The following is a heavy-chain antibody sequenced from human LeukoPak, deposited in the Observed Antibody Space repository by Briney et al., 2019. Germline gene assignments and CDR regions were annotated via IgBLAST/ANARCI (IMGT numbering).Heavy chain of an antibody. V-gene: IGHV1-8*01. J-gene: IGHJ6*03. D-gene: IGHD2-21*01. Sequence: ASVKVSCKASEYTFFSYDINWVRQAPGQGLEWMGWMNPDSGNTDYAQTFKGRVTMSRDTSINTAYMELSSLTSEDTAVYYCARGRCGLIYKDVWGKGTTVTVSS. CDR1: EYTFFSYD. CDR3: ARGRCGLIYKDV. CDR2: MNPDSGNT.